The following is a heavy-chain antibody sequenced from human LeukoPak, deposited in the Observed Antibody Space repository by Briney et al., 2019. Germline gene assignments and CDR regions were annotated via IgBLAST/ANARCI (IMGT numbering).Heavy chain of an antibody. V-gene: IGHV4-4*08. Sequence: SETLSLTCTVSGGSINSYYWTWIRQPPGKGLDWITYMSPSGTTKYNPSLKSRVTTSVDTSRTQFSLRLSSVTAADTAVYYCARGQDDRSGTFDYWGQGTLVTVSS. CDR3: ARGQDDRSGTFDY. J-gene: IGHJ4*02. CDR2: MSPSGTT. D-gene: IGHD3-22*01. CDR1: GGSINSYY.